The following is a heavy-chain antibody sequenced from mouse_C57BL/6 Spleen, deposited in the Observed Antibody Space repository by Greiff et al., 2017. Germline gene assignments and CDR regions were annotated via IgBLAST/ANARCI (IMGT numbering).Heavy chain of an antibody. V-gene: IGHV1-55*01. J-gene: IGHJ4*01. D-gene: IGHD1-1*01. CDR2: IYPGSGST. CDR1: GYTFTSYW. Sequence: VQLQQPGAELVKPGASVKMSCKASGYTFTSYWITWVKQRPGQGLEWIGDIYPGSGSTKYNEKFKSKATLTVDTSSSTAYMQLSSLTSEDSAVYYCARRTDGSIRDYAMDYWGQGTSVTVSS. CDR3: ARRTDGSIRDYAMDY.